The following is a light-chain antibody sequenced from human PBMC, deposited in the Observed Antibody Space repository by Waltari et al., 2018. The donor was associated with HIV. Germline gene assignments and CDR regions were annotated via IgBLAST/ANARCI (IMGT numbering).Light chain of an antibody. Sequence: QSVLTQPPSASGTPGQGVTIPCSGSTSNIGQNTVKWYKQFPVTAPQRLIYSNNQRPSGVPDLFSGSKSGTAASLAITGLQSEDDTDYYCAAWDDSLNAVVFGGGTKLTVL. V-gene: IGLV1-44*01. CDR3: AAWDDSLNAVV. CDR2: SNN. J-gene: IGLJ2*01. CDR1: TSNIGQNT.